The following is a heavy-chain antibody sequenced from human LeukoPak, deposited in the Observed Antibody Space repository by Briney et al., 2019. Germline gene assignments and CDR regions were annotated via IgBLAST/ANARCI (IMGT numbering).Heavy chain of an antibody. CDR3: AKDGVVVAPSFDP. Sequence: GGSLRLSCAASGFTFSSYAMNWVRQAPGKGLEWVSVISGSGGTTYYADSVKGRFTISRDNSMNTLYLQMNSLRAEDTAVYYCAKDGVVVAPSFDPWGQGTLVTVSS. CDR2: ISGSGGTT. V-gene: IGHV3-23*01. D-gene: IGHD2-15*01. CDR1: GFTFSSYA. J-gene: IGHJ5*02.